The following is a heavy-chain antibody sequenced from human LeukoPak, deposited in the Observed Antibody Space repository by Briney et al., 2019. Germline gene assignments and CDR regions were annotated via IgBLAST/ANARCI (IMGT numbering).Heavy chain of an antibody. D-gene: IGHD4-17*01. Sequence: GGSLRLSCAVSGFTVSSNHMGWVRQAPGKGLEWVSVIYNDGNTYYTDSVKGRFTISRDNAKNSLHLQMNSLTPEDTAVYYCVRAVTMTLVVNWHYFDYWGQGSLVTVSS. J-gene: IGHJ4*02. CDR3: VRAVTMTLVVNWHYFDY. V-gene: IGHV3-53*01. CDR1: GFTVSSNH. CDR2: IYNDGNT.